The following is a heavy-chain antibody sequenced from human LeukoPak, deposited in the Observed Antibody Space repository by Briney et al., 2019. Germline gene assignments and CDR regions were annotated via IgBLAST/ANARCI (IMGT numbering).Heavy chain of an antibody. Sequence: SETLSLTCAVSGYPISSGYYWGWIRPPPGKGLEWIGSIYHSGSTYYNPSLKSRVTISVDTSKNQFSLKLSSVTAADTAVYYCARGIAAEAPGGYFDYWGQGTLVTVSS. CDR1: GYPISSGYY. CDR3: ARGIAAEAPGGYFDY. V-gene: IGHV4-38-2*01. CDR2: IYHSGST. D-gene: IGHD6-13*01. J-gene: IGHJ4*02.